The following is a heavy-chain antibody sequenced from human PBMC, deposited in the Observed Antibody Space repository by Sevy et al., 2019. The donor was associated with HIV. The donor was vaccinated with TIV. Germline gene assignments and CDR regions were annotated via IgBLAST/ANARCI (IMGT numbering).Heavy chain of an antibody. CDR1: GSILSRYG. CDR3: ARESSSDWYLDY. J-gene: IGHJ4*02. D-gene: IGHD2-2*01. Sequence: GGSLRLSCTASGSILSRYGTHWVRQAPGKGLEWVAGIWYDGSNKYYADSVKGRFTISRDNSKNTLTLQMNSLRAEDTAVYYCARESSSDWYLDYWGQGTLVTVSS. CDR2: IWYDGSNK. V-gene: IGHV3-33*01.